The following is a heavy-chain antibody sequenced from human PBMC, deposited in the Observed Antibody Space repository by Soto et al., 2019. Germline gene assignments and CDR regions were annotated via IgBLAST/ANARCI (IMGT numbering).Heavy chain of an antibody. CDR1: GFTFSSYD. CDR2: IGTAGDT. Sequence: EVRLVETGGGLVQPGGSLRLSCAASGFTFSSYDMHWVRQATGKGLEWVSAIGTAGDTYYPGSVKGRFTISRENAKNSLYLQINSLRAGDTAVYYCARLLGITGARKPFSGGYYYSYALDVWGHGITVTFCS. CDR3: ARLLGITGARKPFSGGYYYSYALDV. D-gene: IGHD1-26*01. V-gene: IGHV3-13*01. J-gene: IGHJ6*02.